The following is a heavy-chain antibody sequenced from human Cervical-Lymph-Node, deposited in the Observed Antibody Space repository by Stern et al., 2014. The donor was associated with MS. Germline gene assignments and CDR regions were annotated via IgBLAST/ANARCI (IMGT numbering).Heavy chain of an antibody. CDR1: GFSFTGHT. CDR2: ISYEGSKK. J-gene: IGHJ4*02. Sequence: VQLVESGGGVVQPGRSLRLSCAASGFSFTGHTMHWVRQAPGKGLEWVTSISYEGSKKQYAGSVKGRFTISRDTSKNTLYLQMNSLRVEDTALYYCAREDYRNYSPHIDYWGQGTLVTVSS. CDR3: AREDYRNYSPHIDY. V-gene: IGHV3-30-3*01. D-gene: IGHD4-11*01.